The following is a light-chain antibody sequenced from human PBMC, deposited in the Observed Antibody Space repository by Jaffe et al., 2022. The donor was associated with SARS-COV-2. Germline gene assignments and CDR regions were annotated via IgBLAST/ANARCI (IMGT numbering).Light chain of an antibody. CDR3: QQYGSSPGT. Sequence: EIVLTQSPGTLSLSPGERATLSCRASQSVSSNYLAWYQQKAGQAPRLLIYGASSRATGIPDRFSGSGSGTDFTLTISRLEPEDFAVYYCQQYGSSPGTFGQGTKVEIK. V-gene: IGKV3-20*01. CDR1: QSVSSNY. J-gene: IGKJ1*01. CDR2: GAS.